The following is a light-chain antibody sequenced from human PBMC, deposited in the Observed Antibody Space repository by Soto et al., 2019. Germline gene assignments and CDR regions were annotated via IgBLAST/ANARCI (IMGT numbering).Light chain of an antibody. CDR3: SSYVGSSTLV. Sequence: QSVRAQPPSASGAPGQSVTISCTGTSGDIGAYNYVSWYQQHPGKAPKLLIYEVNKRPSGVPDRFSGSKSGNTASLTVSGAQAEDEADYYCSSYVGSSTLVFGGGTKVTVL. CDR1: SGDIGAYNY. J-gene: IGLJ2*01. V-gene: IGLV2-8*01. CDR2: EVN.